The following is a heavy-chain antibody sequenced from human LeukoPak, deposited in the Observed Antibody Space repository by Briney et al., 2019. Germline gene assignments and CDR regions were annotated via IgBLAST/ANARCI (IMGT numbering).Heavy chain of an antibody. CDR2: INPNSGGT. V-gene: IGHV1-2*02. Sequence: ASVKVSCKASGYTFTGYYMHWVRQAPGRGLEWMGWINPNSGGTNYAQKFQGRVTMTRDTSISTAYMELSRLRSDDTAVYYCARDRRANGVRYFYWGQGTLVTVSS. CDR1: GYTFTGYY. CDR3: ARDRRANGVRYFY. J-gene: IGHJ4*02. D-gene: IGHD2-8*01.